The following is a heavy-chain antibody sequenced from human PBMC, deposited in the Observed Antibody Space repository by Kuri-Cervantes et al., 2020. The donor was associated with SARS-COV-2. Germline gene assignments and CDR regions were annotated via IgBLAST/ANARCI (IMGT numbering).Heavy chain of an antibody. D-gene: IGHD6-19*01. CDR2: IYYSGST. V-gene: IGHV4-59*01. CDR1: GGSISSYY. J-gene: IGHJ4*02. CDR3: AKAKWQWLGSVDY. Sequence: SETLSLTCTVSGGSISSYYWSWIRQPPGKGLEWIGYIYYSGSTNYNPSLKSRVTISVDTSKNQFSLKLSSVTAADTAVYYCAKAKWQWLGSVDYWGQGTLVTVSS.